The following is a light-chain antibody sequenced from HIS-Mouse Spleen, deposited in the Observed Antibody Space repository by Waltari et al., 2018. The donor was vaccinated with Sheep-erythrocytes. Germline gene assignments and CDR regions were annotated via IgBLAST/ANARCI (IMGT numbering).Light chain of an antibody. Sequence: DIQMTQSPSSLSASVGDRVTIPCRASQSISSYLNWYQQKPGKAPKRLIYAASSLQSGVPSRFSGSGSGTDFTLTISSLQPEDFATYYCQQSYSTPQFTFGPGTKVDIK. CDR1: QSISSY. CDR3: QQSYSTPQFT. V-gene: IGKV1-39*01. CDR2: AAS. J-gene: IGKJ3*01.